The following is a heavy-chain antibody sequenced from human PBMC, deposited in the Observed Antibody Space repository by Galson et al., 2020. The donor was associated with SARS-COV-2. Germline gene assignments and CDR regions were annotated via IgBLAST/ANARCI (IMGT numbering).Heavy chain of an antibody. CDR3: ARFLPAATPFDY. CDR1: GGSISSYY. J-gene: IGHJ4*02. V-gene: IGHV4-59*01. CDR2: IYYSGST. D-gene: IGHD2-2*01. Sequence: ESLKISCTVSGGSISSYYWSWIRQPPGKGLEWIGYIYYSGSTNYNPSLKSRVTISVDTSKNQFSLKLSSVTAADTAVYYCARFLPAATPFDYWGQGTLVTVSS.